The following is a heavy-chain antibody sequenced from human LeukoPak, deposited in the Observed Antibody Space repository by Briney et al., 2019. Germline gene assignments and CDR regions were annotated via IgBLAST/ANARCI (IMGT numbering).Heavy chain of an antibody. CDR2: IYYGGYT. CDR1: GASISSNNYY. J-gene: IGHJ4*02. Sequence: SETLSLTCTVSGASISSNNYYWGWIRQPPGKGLEWIGSIYYGGYTYYNPSLKSRVTISVDTSTNQFSLKLSSVTAADTAIYYCQSRFLEWLLDYWGQGTLVTVSS. V-gene: IGHV4-39*01. CDR3: QSRFLEWLLDY. D-gene: IGHD3-3*01.